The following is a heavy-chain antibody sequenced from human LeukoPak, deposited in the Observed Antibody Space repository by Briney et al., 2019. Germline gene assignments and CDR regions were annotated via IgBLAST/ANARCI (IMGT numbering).Heavy chain of an antibody. J-gene: IGHJ4*02. CDR3: AMQLKGGHGDSPVGY. CDR2: ISYDGSSK. Sequence: PGGSLRLSYAASGFTFSTYGMHCVRQAPGKGLEWVAIISYDGSSKYYADSVKGRFTISRDNSKNTLYLQMNSLRAGDTAVYSCAMQLKGGHGDSPVGYWGQGTLVTVSS. CDR1: GFTFSTYG. V-gene: IGHV3-30*03. D-gene: IGHD4-17*01.